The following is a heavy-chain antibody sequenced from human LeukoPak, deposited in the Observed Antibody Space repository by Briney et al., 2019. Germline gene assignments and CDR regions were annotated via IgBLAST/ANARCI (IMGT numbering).Heavy chain of an antibody. CDR1: GGSISSYY. CDR2: IYYSGST. CDR3: ARAPLPADYYDSSGYSPYYFDY. J-gene: IGHJ4*02. V-gene: IGHV4-59*01. D-gene: IGHD3-22*01. Sequence: SETLSLTCTVSGGSISSYYWSWIRQPPGKGLEWIGYIYYSGSTNYNPSLKSRVTISVDTSKNQFSLKLSSVTAADTAVYYCARAPLPADYYDSSGYSPYYFDYWGQGTLVTVPS.